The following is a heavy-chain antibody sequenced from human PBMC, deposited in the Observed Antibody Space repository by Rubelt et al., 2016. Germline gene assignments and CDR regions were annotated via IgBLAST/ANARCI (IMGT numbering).Heavy chain of an antibody. J-gene: IGHJ6*02. D-gene: IGHD6-6*01. CDR3: AHSRHYSSSYLQGYYYGMDV. V-gene: IGHV2-5*01. CDR1: GFSLSTSGVG. CDR2: IYWNDDT. Sequence: QITLKESGPTLVKPTQTLTLTCTFSGFSLSTSGVGVGWIRQPPGKALEWLALIYWNDDTRYSPSLKSRLTITKDTSKTQVVLTMTNMDPVDTATYYCAHSRHYSSSYLQGYYYGMDVWGQGTTVTVSS.